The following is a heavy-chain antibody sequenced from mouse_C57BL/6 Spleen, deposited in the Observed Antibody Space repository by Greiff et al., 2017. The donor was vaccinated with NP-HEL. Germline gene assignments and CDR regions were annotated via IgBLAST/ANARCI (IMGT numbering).Heavy chain of an antibody. CDR3: AREAYYGRGYYFDY. CDR2: INPNNGGA. CDR1: GYTFTDYN. J-gene: IGHJ2*01. D-gene: IGHD1-1*01. V-gene: IGHV1-22*01. Sequence: EVQLQQSGPELVKPGASVKMSCKASGYTFTDYNMHWVKQSHGKSLEWIGYINPNNGGASYNQKFKGKATLTVNKSSSTAYMDLRSLTSEDSAVYYCAREAYYGRGYYFDYWGKGTTLTVSS.